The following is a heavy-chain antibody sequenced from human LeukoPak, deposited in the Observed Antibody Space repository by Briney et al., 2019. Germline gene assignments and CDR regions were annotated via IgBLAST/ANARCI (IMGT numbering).Heavy chain of an antibody. CDR3: ARAAEDYHDSSGYSGDDY. Sequence: ASVKVSCKASGYTFTSYGISWVRQAPGQGLEWMGWISVYNGNTNYAQKLQGRVTMTTDTSTSTAYMELRSLRSDDTAVYYCARAAEDYHDSSGYSGDDYWGQGTLVTVSS. CDR1: GYTFTSYG. CDR2: ISVYNGNT. V-gene: IGHV1-18*01. J-gene: IGHJ4*02. D-gene: IGHD3-22*01.